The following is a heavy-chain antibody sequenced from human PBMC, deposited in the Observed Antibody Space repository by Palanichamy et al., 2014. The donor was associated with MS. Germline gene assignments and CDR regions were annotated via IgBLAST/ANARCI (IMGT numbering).Heavy chain of an antibody. J-gene: IGHJ4*02. CDR2: IGSTGGST. CDR1: GFTFTTYA. CDR3: AKVKTSTGSFDS. Sequence: VQLVESGGGVVQPGRSLRLSCAASGFTFTTYAMTWVRQAPGRRLEWVSTIGSTGGSTYYADSVRGRFTISRDNSRITLNLQMNSLRVEDTAVYYCAKVKTSTGSFDSWGQGTLVTVSS. V-gene: IGHV3-23*04. D-gene: IGHD1-1*01.